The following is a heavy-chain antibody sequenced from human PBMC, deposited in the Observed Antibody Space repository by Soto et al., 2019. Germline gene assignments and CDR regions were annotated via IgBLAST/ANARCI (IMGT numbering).Heavy chain of an antibody. CDR2: IYYSGST. CDR1: GGSISSYY. CDR3: ARGCSSTSCYWSFDY. Sequence: SETLSLTCTVSGGSISSYYWSWIRQPPGKGLEWIGYIYYSGSTNYNPSLKSRVTISVDTSKNQFSLKLSSVTAADTAVYYCARGCSSTSCYWSFDYWSQGTLVTVSS. V-gene: IGHV4-59*01. J-gene: IGHJ4*02. D-gene: IGHD2-2*01.